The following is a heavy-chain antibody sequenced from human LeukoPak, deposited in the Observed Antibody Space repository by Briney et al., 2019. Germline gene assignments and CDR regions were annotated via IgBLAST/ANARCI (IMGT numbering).Heavy chain of an antibody. CDR2: ISWNSGSI. D-gene: IGHD1-26*01. Sequence: GGSLGLSCAASGFTFDDYAMHWVRQAPGKGLEWVSGISWNSGSIGYADSVKGRLTISRDNAKNSLYLQMNSLRAEDTALYYCAKSGSGSYYGFFDYWGQGTLVTVSS. CDR1: GFTFDDYA. CDR3: AKSGSGSYYGFFDY. J-gene: IGHJ4*02. V-gene: IGHV3-9*01.